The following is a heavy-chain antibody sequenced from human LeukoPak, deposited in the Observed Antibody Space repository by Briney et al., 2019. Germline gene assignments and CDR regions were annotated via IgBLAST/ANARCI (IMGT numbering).Heavy chain of an antibody. D-gene: IGHD3-10*01. V-gene: IGHV3-30*18. CDR3: AKAMVRGVITNFDY. CDR2: ISYDGSNK. Sequence: GRSLRHSCAASGFTFSSYGMHWVRQAPGKGLEWVAVISYDGSNKYYADSVKGRFTISRDNSKNTLYLQMNSLRAEDTAVYYCAKAMVRGVITNFDYWGQGTLVTVSS. CDR1: GFTFSSYG. J-gene: IGHJ4*02.